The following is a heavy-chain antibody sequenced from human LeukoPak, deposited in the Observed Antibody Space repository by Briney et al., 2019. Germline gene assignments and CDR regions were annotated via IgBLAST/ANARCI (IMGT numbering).Heavy chain of an antibody. CDR3: TRGAGWLIDY. CDR1: DDSISDYY. Sequence: TSETLSLTCTVSDDSISDYYRGWIRQPPGKGLEWIGYFYNSGRSTYNPSLKSRVTISADTSKNHFPLKLNSVTTADTAVYYCTRGAGWLIDYWGQGILVTVSS. J-gene: IGHJ4*02. V-gene: IGHV4-59*01. D-gene: IGHD3-16*01. CDR2: FYNSGRS.